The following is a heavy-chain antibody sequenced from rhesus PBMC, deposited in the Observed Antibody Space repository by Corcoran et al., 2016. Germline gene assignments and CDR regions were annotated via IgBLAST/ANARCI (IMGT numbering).Heavy chain of an antibody. J-gene: IGHJ4*01. CDR1: GGSISGYSL. D-gene: IGHD6-25*01. V-gene: IGHV4S7*01. CDR3: ARDHVAAAGTDIIYYFDY. CDR2: IYGGSGRT. Sequence: QVQLQESCPGVLKPSETLSLTCALSGGSISGYSLWRLLRPPPGQVLDLLGYIYGGSGRTSYKPAHKNRVTISKETSKNQFSRKLSSVTAADTAVYYCARDHVAAAGTDIIYYFDYWGQGVLVTVSS.